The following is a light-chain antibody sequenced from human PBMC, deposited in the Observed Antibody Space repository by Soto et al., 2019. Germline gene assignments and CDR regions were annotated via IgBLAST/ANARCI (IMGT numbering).Light chain of an antibody. J-gene: IGLJ2*01. V-gene: IGLV2-23*01. CDR2: EGT. CDR1: SSDVGRYNL. CDR3: SSYAGSGTFV. Sequence: QSVLTQPASVSGSPGQSITISCTGTSSDVGRYNLVSWYQQHPGKAPKLMIYEGTERPSGVSNRFSASKSANTASLTISGLQAEEEAHYHCSSYAGSGTFVFGGGTKLTVL.